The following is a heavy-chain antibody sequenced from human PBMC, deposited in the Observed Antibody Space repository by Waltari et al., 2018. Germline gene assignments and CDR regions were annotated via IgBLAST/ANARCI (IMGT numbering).Heavy chain of an antibody. D-gene: IGHD5-12*01. CDR1: GFTFSSYA. J-gene: IGHJ4*02. CDR2: ISGSGGST. V-gene: IGHV3-23*04. Sequence: EVQLVESGGGLVQPGGSLRLSCAASGFTFSSYAMSRVPQCPGKGLEWVSAISGSGGSTYYADSVKGRFTISRDNSKNTLYLQMNSLRAEDTAVYYCAKDHGRGWLQFNFDYWGQGTLVTVSS. CDR3: AKDHGRGWLQFNFDY.